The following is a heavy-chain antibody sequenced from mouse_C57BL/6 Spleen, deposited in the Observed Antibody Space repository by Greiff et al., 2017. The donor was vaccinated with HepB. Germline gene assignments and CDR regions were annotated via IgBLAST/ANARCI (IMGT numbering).Heavy chain of an antibody. V-gene: IGHV14-2*01. CDR3: AGHYGTWFAY. CDR2: IDPEDGET. Sequence: VQLQQSGAELVKPGASVKLSCTASGFNIKDYYMHWVKQRTEQGLEWIGRIDPEDGETIYAPKFQGKATITTDTSSNTAYLQLSSLTAEDTAVYYGAGHYGTWFAYWGQGTLVTVSA. J-gene: IGHJ3*01. D-gene: IGHD1-1*01. CDR1: GFNIKDYY.